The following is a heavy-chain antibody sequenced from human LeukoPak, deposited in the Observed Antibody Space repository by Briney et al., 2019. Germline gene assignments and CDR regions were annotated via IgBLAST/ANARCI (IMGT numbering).Heavy chain of an antibody. CDR3: ARERIYGPFDY. CDR2: INPSGGST. V-gene: IGHV1-46*01. D-gene: IGHD2/OR15-2a*01. Sequence: ASVKVSCKASGYAFTSYYMHWVRQAPGQGLEWMGMINPSGGSTSYAQKFQGRVTMTRATSTSTVYMELSSLRSEDMAVYYCARERIYGPFDYWGQGTLVSVSS. CDR1: GYAFTSYY. J-gene: IGHJ4*02.